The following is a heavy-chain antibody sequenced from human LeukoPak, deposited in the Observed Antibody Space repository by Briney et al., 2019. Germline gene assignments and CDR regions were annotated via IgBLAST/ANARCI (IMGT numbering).Heavy chain of an antibody. D-gene: IGHD6-13*01. Sequence: GESLKISCKGSVYIFTSYWLGWVRQIPGNSVVSIGIIYPGDSDYRYSASLQGQVTISADKSISTDYLQWSSLKASDTAMYYCARRGSSSLGALFDYWGQGTLVTVSS. J-gene: IGHJ4*02. CDR1: VYIFTSYW. CDR2: IYPGDSDY. V-gene: IGHV5-51*01. CDR3: ARRGSSSLGALFDY.